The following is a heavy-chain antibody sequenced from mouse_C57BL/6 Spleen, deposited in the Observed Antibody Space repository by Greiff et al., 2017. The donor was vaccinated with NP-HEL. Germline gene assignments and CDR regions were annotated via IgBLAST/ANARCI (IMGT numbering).Heavy chain of an antibody. CDR3: AGSALNYDGYYNYDY. D-gene: IGHD2-3*01. CDR1: GYTFTDYY. CDR2: IYPGSGNT. J-gene: IGHJ2*01. V-gene: IGHV1-76*01. Sequence: VQLQQSGAELVRPGASVKLSCKASGYTFTDYYINWVKQRPGQGLEWIARIYPGSGNTYYNEKFKGKATLTAEKSSSTAYMQRSSLTSEDSAVYFCAGSALNYDGYYNYDYWGQGTTLTVSS.